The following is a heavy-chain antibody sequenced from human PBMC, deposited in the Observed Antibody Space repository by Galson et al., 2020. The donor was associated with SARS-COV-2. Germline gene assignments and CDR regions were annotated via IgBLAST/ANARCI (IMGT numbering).Heavy chain of an antibody. D-gene: IGHD6-19*01. V-gene: IGHV1-18*04. CDR1: GYTFTSYG. CDR3: ARDYKQWLAPHGAGFGP. J-gene: IGHJ5*02. CDR2: ISAYNGNT. Sequence: ASVKVSCKASGYTFTSYGISWVRQAPGQGLEWMGWISAYNGNTNYAQKLQGRVTMTTDTSTSTAYRELRSLRSDDTVVYYCARDYKQWLAPHGAGFGPWGQGTLVTVSS.